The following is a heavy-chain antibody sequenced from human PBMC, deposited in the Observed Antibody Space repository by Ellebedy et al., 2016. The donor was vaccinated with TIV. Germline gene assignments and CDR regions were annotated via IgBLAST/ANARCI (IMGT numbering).Heavy chain of an antibody. J-gene: IGHJ5*02. V-gene: IGHV1-69*13. CDR2: IIPVLDTP. D-gene: IGHD5-24*01. Sequence: ASVKVSCKASGGTFSSYGISWVRQAPGQGLEWMGGIIPVLDTPTYAQKFPGRVTITADESTVPAYMELSSLRYEDTAVYFCARGQGRWLQWFDPWGQGTLVIVSS. CDR1: GGTFSSYG. CDR3: ARGQGRWLQWFDP.